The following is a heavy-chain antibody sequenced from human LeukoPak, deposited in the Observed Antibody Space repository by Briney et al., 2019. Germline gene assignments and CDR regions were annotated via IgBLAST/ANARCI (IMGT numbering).Heavy chain of an antibody. J-gene: IGHJ6*02. CDR1: GGSFSGYY. V-gene: IGHV4-34*01. Sequence: SETLSLTCAVYGGSFSGYYWSWIRQPPGKGLEWIGEINHSGSTNYNPSLKSRVTISVDTSKNQFSLKLNSATAADTAVYYCARGFLGLNGGVWGQGTTVTVPS. D-gene: IGHD1-26*01. CDR2: INHSGST. CDR3: ARGFLGLNGGV.